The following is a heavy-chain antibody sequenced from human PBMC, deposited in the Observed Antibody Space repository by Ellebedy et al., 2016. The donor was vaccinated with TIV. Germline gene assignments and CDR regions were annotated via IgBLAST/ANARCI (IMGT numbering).Heavy chain of an antibody. Sequence: SETLSLTXNVSGGIVSSANYYWAWIRQPSGRGLEWIAYIYHSGSTNQNPSLKSRVTMSIDTSKNQFSLKLSSLTAADTAVYYCARGSGYYYVNDWGQGTLVTVSS. D-gene: IGHD3-22*01. V-gene: IGHV4-61*01. CDR2: IYHSGST. J-gene: IGHJ4*02. CDR1: GGIVSSANYY. CDR3: ARGSGYYYVND.